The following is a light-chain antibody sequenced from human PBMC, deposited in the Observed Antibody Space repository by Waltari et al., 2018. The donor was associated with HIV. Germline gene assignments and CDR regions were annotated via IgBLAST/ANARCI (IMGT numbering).Light chain of an antibody. J-gene: IGLJ3*02. CDR3: QSYDSSLSNWV. V-gene: IGLV1-40*01. CDR1: SPNIGAGYD. Sequence: QSVLTQPPSVSGAPGQRVTISCTGSSPNIGAGYDVHWYQQLPGTAPKLLIYFNSNRPSGVPDRFAGSMSGTSASLAITGLQPDDETDYYCQSYDSSLSNWVFGGGTKLTVL. CDR2: FNS.